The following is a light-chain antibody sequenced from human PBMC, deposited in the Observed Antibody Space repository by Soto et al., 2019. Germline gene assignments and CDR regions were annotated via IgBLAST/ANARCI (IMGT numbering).Light chain of an antibody. CDR3: SPFTTSNTLV. CDR2: EVS. CDR1: SSDVGGYNY. J-gene: IGLJ1*01. Sequence: QSVLTQPASVSGSPGQSITISCTGTSSDVGGYNYVSWYQQHPRKAPKLMIYEVSDRPSGVSDRFSGSKSGNTASLTISGLQAEDEADYYCSPFTTSNTLVFGTGTK. V-gene: IGLV2-14*01.